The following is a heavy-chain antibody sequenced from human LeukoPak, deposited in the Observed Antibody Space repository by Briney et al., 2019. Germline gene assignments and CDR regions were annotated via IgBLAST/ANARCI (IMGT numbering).Heavy chain of an antibody. V-gene: IGHV4-59*08. Sequence: SETLSLTCTVSSGSISRYFWSWIRQPPGKGLEWIGYICYSGSTNYNPSLKSRVTISVDTSKNQVSLKLSSVTAADTAVYYCARHEGDTSGSYMYNWFDPWGQGTLVTVSS. CDR2: ICYSGST. CDR1: SGSISRYF. D-gene: IGHD3-22*01. J-gene: IGHJ5*02. CDR3: ARHEGDTSGSYMYNWFDP.